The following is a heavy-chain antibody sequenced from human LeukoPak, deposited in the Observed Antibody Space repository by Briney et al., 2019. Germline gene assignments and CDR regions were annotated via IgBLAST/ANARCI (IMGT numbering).Heavy chain of an antibody. CDR1: GYTFTDYF. Sequence: GASVKVSCKASGYTFTDYFMHWVRQAPGQGLEWMGWINPNSGGTNYAQKFQGRVSMTRDTSISTAYMELSRLRSDDTAVYYCARKQVAAPLDYWGQGTLVTVS. CDR3: ARKQVAAPLDY. J-gene: IGHJ4*02. D-gene: IGHD6-19*01. V-gene: IGHV1-2*02. CDR2: INPNSGGT.